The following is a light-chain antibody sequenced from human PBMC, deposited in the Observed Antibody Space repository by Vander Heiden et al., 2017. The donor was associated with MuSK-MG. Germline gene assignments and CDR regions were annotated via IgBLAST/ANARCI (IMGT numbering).Light chain of an antibody. J-gene: IGLJ2*01. CDR3: QSYDSSLSGSI. V-gene: IGLV1-40*01. CDR2: RNS. Sequence: QSVLTQPPSVSGAPGQRVTISCTGSSSNIGAVYDVHWYQQLPGTAPNLLIYRNSNRPSGVPDRFSGSKSGTSASLAITGLQAEDEADYYCQSYDSSLSGSIFGGGTKLTVL. CDR1: SSNIGAVYD.